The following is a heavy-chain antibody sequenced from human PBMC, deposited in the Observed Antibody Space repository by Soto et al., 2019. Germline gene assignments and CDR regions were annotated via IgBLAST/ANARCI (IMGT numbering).Heavy chain of an antibody. D-gene: IGHD2-15*01. CDR3: ARDAVVVVVAATHRWFDP. CDR2: IIPVFGTA. CDR1: GGTFSSYA. Sequence: SVKVSWKASGGTFSSYAISWVRQAPGQGLEWMGGIIPVFGTANYAQKFQGRVTITADESTSTAYMELSSLRSEDTAVYYCARDAVVVVVAATHRWFDPWGQGTLVTVSS. V-gene: IGHV1-69*13. J-gene: IGHJ5*02.